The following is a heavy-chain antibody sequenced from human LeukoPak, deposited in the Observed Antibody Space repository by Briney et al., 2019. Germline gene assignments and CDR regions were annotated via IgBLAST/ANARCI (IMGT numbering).Heavy chain of an antibody. D-gene: IGHD2-15*01. V-gene: IGHV3-48*01. CDR1: GFPFSSYS. CDR3: ARGEYCSGGSCYRKEYFQH. Sequence: GGSLSLSCAASGFPFSSYSMNWVPQAPGKGRGGVSYISSSSSTIYYADSVKGRFTISRDNAKNSLYLQMNSLRAEDTAVYYCARGEYCSGGSCYRKEYFQHWGQGTLVTVSS. CDR2: ISSSSSTI. J-gene: IGHJ1*01.